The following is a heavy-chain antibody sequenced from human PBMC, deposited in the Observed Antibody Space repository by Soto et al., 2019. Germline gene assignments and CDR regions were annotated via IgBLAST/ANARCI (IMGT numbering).Heavy chain of an antibody. Sequence: EVQLVESGGGLVQPGGSLRLSCAVSGFTFSDHYMDWIRQAPGKGLEWVARSRNKARSYTTEYAASVKGRFTISRDDSKNSLYLQMSSLKPEDTAVYYCARVSEKYDSDYWGQGTLVTVSS. V-gene: IGHV3-72*01. CDR1: GFTFSDHY. CDR2: SRNKARSYTT. CDR3: ARVSEKYDSDY. J-gene: IGHJ4*02.